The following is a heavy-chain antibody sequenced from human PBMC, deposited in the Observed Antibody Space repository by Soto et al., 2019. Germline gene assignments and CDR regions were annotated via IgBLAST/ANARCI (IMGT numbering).Heavy chain of an antibody. D-gene: IGHD1-1*01. J-gene: IGHJ4*02. CDR2: IYYSGNT. V-gene: IGHV4-39*01. CDR3: ARLPGITTFQRDY. Sequence: QLQLQESGPGLVKPSENLSLTCSVSGGSISSPSYYWGWIRQPPGKGLEWIGSIYYSGNTYYNPSLKSRVTIFVDTSRNQFSLKVNSVTAADTAVYFCARLPGITTFQRDYWGQGTLVTVSS. CDR1: GGSISSPSYY.